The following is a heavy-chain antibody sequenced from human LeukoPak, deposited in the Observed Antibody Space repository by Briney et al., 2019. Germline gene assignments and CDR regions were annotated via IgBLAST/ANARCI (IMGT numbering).Heavy chain of an antibody. CDR1: GFTFRSYT. D-gene: IGHD3-10*01. CDR2: ISGSSSYI. CDR3: ATYYGSGSYYPIDY. V-gene: IGHV3-21*01. J-gene: IGHJ4*02. Sequence: PGGSLRLSCAASGFTFRSYTLNWVRQAPGKGLEWVSSISGSSSYIYYADSVKGRFTISRDNAKNSLSLQMNSLRAEDTAVYYCATYYGSGSYYPIDYRGQGTLVTVSS.